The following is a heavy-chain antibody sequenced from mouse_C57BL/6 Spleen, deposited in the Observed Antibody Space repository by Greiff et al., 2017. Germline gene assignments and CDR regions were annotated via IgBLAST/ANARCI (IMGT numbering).Heavy chain of an antibody. D-gene: IGHD1-1*02. Sequence: VQLVESGAELVRPGASVKLSCKASGYTFTDYYINWVKQRPGQGLEWIARIYPGSGNTYYNEKFKGKATLTAEKSSSTAYMQLSSLTSEDSAVYFCARGRGGYWYFDVWGTGTTVTVSS. V-gene: IGHV1-76*01. CDR2: IYPGSGNT. CDR3: ARGRGGYWYFDV. CDR1: GYTFTDYY. J-gene: IGHJ1*03.